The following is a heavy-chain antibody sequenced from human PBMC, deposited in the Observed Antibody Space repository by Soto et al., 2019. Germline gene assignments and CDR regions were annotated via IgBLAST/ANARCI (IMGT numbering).Heavy chain of an antibody. V-gene: IGHV4-61*01. CDR1: GGSVSSGSYY. CDR2: LYYSGST. CDR3: ARGQALLTGYYRMTYYFDY. D-gene: IGHD3-9*01. J-gene: IGHJ4*02. Sequence: QVQLQESGPGLVRPSETLSLTCTVSGGSVSSGSYYWSWIRQPPGKGLEYIGYLYYSGSTNYDPSLKIRVTISVATPKNQFSLKLTCVTAADTAVYYCARGQALLTGYYRMTYYFDYWGQGTLVTVSS.